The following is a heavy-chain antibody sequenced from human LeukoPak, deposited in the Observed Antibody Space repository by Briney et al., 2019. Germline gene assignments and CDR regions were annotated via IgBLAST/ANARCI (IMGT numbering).Heavy chain of an antibody. CDR3: ARPRWGGSSGYPLDY. CDR1: GFTFSSYS. CDR2: ISSSSSYI. V-gene: IGHV3-21*01. J-gene: IGHJ4*02. Sequence: GGSLRLSCAASGFTFSSYSMNWVRQAPGKGLEWVSSISSSSSYIYYADSVKGRFTISRDNAKNSLYLQMNSLRAEDTAVYYCARPRWGGSSGYPLDYWGQGTLVPVSS. D-gene: IGHD3-22*01.